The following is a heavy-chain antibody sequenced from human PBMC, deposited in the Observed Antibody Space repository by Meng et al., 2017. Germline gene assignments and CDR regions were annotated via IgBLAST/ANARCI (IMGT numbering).Heavy chain of an antibody. CDR2: IKSNTGGGTT. CDR1: GVYFSNSW. CDR3: TWDDKAVSDY. J-gene: IGHJ4*02. Sequence: VHIVESWCDLVAPGRSLILFCVDYGVYFSNSWMSWVRQAPGKGLEGVCRIKSNTGGGTTEYAAPVTGRFTISRDDSKSTLTLHLSGLRTDDTGVYYCTWDDKAVSDYCGQGTLVTVSS. V-gene: IGHV3-15*01. D-gene: IGHD3-9*01.